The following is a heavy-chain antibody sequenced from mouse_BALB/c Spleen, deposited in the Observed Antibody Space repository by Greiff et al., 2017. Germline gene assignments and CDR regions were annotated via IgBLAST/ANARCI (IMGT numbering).Heavy chain of an antibody. CDR1: GFTFSDYY. V-gene: IGHV5-4*02. D-gene: IGHD1-1*01. CDR3: ARGGLLRWYYAMDY. CDR2: ISDGGSYT. Sequence: EVKVVESGGGLVKPGGSLKLSCAASGFTFSDYYMYWVRQTPEKRLEWVATISDGGSYTYYPDSVKGRFTISRDNAKNNLYLQMSSLKSEDTAMYYCARGGLLRWYYAMDYWGQGTSVTVAS. J-gene: IGHJ4*01.